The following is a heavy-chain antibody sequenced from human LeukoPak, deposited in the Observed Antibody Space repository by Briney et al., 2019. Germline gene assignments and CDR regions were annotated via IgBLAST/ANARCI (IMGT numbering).Heavy chain of an antibody. Sequence: GGSLRLSCIGSGFTFSRFWMHWVRQAPGKGLEWVSRASSDGSSTVYADSVKGRFTVSRDNAKKTLYLQMNSLRVEDTARYYCARDSDAGFDYWGRGTLVTVSS. CDR1: GFTFSRFW. J-gene: IGHJ4*02. V-gene: IGHV3-74*01. CDR2: ASSDGSST. CDR3: ARDSDAGFDY.